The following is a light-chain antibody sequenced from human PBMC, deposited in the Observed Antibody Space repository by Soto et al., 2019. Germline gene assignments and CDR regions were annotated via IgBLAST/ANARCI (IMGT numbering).Light chain of an antibody. CDR2: DVS. CDR3: SSYAGSNIVV. V-gene: IGLV2-8*01. CDR1: SSDVGGYNY. J-gene: IGLJ2*01. Sequence: QSVLTQPPSASGSPGQSVTISCTGSSSDVGGYNYVSWYQQHPGKAPKLMIYDVSKRPSGVPDRFSGSKSGNTASLTVSGLQAEDEADYYCSSYAGSNIVVFGGGTRSPS.